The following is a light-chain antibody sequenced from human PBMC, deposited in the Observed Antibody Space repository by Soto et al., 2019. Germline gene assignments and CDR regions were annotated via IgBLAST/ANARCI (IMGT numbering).Light chain of an antibody. CDR1: SSDVGGYRY. CDR2: EVS. J-gene: IGLJ1*01. Sequence: QSALTQPASVSGSPGQSITISCTGTSSDVGGYRYVSWYQQLPGKAPKLMIYEVSNRPSGVSNRFSGSKSGNTASLTISGLQAEDEADYYCSSYTSGSTYVFGTGTKVTVL. V-gene: IGLV2-14*01. CDR3: SSYTSGSTYV.